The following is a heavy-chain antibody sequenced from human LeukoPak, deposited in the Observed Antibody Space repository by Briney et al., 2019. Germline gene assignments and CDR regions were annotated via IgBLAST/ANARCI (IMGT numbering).Heavy chain of an antibody. J-gene: IGHJ4*02. CDR3: ASWGDQQLGGSYFDY. CDR2: INPNSGGT. Sequence: ASVKVSCKASGYTFTGYCMHWVRQAPGQGLEWMGWINPNSGGTNYAQKFQGRVTMTRDTSISTAYMELSRLRSDDTAVYYCASWGDQQLGGSYFDYWGQGTLVTVSS. D-gene: IGHD6-6*01. CDR1: GYTFTGYC. V-gene: IGHV1-2*02.